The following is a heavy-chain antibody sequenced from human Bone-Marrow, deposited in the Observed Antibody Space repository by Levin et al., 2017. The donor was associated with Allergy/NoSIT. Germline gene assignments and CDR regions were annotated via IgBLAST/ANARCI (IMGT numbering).Heavy chain of an antibody. CDR3: VRGQSAHYRDSAFEI. D-gene: IGHD3-3*01. Sequence: SETLSLTCAVSGGSISSGGYAWNWIRQSPGKGLEWVGYIYYAGSVYYNPSLESRLTISIDGSKNQFSLKLESVTAADTAVYYCVRGQSAHYRDSAFEIWGQGTVVTVS. J-gene: IGHJ3*02. V-gene: IGHV4-30-2*06. CDR1: GGSISSGGYA. CDR2: IYYAGSV.